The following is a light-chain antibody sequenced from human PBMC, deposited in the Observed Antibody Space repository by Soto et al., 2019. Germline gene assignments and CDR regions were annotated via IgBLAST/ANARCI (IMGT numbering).Light chain of an antibody. J-gene: IGKJ4*01. V-gene: IGKV3-11*01. CDR1: QSVSSY. CDR3: QHRGNWPLT. CDR2: DAS. Sequence: EIVLTQSPATLSLSPGERATLSCRASQSVSSYLAWYQQKPGQAPRLLIYDASNRATGIPARFSGSGSGTDVTLTISSQEPEDFAVYYCQHRGNWPLTFGGGTKVEIK.